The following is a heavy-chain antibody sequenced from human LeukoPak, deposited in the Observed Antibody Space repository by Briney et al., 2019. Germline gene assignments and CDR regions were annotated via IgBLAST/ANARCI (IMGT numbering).Heavy chain of an antibody. D-gene: IGHD3-16*01. CDR2: VSGSGGIP. V-gene: IGHV3-23*01. Sequence: GGSLRLSSVTSGFTFSNFVMNWVRQAPGMGLKWISSVSGSGGIPYYADSVKGRFTVSRDNSKNTLFLHMNGLRVEDTALYYCAKDGRFGDFDHWGQGTLVAVSS. CDR1: GFTFSNFV. J-gene: IGHJ4*02. CDR3: AKDGRFGDFDH.